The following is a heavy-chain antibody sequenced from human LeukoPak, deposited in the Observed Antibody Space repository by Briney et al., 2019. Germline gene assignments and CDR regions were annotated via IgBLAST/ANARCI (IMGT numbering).Heavy chain of an antibody. D-gene: IGHD1-26*01. CDR1: GFTFSSYS. Sequence: PGRSLRLSCAASGFTFSSYSMNWVRQAPGKGLEWVSSISSSSSYIYYADSVKGRFTISRDNAKNSLYLQMNSLRAEDTAVYYCARDIIVGATVFDYWGQGTLVTVSS. CDR2: ISSSSSYI. V-gene: IGHV3-21*01. CDR3: ARDIIVGATVFDY. J-gene: IGHJ4*02.